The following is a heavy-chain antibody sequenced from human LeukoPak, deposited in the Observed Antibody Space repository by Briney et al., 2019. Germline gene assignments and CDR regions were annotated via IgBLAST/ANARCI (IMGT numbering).Heavy chain of an antibody. Sequence: GGSLRLSCAASGFTFSSYAMHWVRQAPGKGLEWVAVISYDGSNKYYADSVKGRFTISRDNSKNTLYLQMNSLRAEDTAVYYCARANLYGGNTDWFDPWGQGTLVTVSS. CDR2: ISYDGSNK. CDR3: ARANLYGGNTDWFDP. CDR1: GFTFSSYA. D-gene: IGHD4-23*01. J-gene: IGHJ5*02. V-gene: IGHV3-30*14.